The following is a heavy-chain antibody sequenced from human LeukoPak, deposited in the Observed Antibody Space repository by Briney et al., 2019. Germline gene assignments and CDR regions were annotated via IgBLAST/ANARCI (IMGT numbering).Heavy chain of an antibody. D-gene: IGHD1-26*01. CDR1: GGSISSSSYY. Sequence: SETLSLTCTVSGGSISSSSYYWGWIRQPPGKGLEWIGSIYYSGSTYYNPSLKSRVTISVDTSKNQFSLKLSSVTAADTAVYYCASSFPGGYSFAPDYWGQGTLVTVSS. CDR3: ASSFPGGYSFAPDY. J-gene: IGHJ4*02. CDR2: IYYSGST. V-gene: IGHV4-39*01.